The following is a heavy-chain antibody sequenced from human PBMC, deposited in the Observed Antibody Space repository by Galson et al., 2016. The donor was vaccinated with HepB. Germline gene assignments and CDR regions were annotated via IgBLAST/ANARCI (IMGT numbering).Heavy chain of an antibody. CDR2: IYHSGNA. D-gene: IGHD3-16*01. CDR1: GGSISSGGYY. CDR3: ARGGRKGLGGYYFDY. Sequence: TLSLTCTVSGGSISSGGYYWSWIRHHPGEGLEWIGYIYHSGNAYYNASLKSRVTISVDTSKNQFFLKLTSLTAAATAWYFCARGGRKGLGGYYFDYWAQGTLVPVSS. V-gene: IGHV4-31*03. J-gene: IGHJ4*02.